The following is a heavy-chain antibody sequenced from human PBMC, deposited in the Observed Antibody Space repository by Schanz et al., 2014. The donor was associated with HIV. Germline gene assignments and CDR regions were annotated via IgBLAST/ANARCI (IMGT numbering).Heavy chain of an antibody. CDR3: AKDPGILPRTYFDS. Sequence: QVHLVESGGGVVQPGRSLRLSCAASGFTFNNYGMHWVRQAPGKGLEWVAVISYDGRNKHYAESVKGRFTISRDNSLHMLYLEMKSLRAEDTAVYYCAKDPGILPRTYFDSWGQGTPVTVSS. D-gene: IGHD2-2*02. J-gene: IGHJ4*02. CDR1: GFTFNNYG. CDR2: ISYDGRNK. V-gene: IGHV3-30*18.